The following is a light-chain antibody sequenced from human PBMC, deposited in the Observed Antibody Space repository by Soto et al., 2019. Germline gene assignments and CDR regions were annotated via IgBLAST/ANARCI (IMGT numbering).Light chain of an antibody. CDR2: DVS. CDR3: SSYTTSSPLGV. V-gene: IGLV2-14*03. CDR1: SSDVGGYEY. Sequence: QSVLTQPASVSGSPGQSITISCTGTSSDVGGYEYVSWYQQHPGKAPNRIIYDVSDRPSGVSNRFSGSKSGNTASLAISGLQAEDDADYYCSSYTTSSPLGVFGTGTKVTVL. J-gene: IGLJ1*01.